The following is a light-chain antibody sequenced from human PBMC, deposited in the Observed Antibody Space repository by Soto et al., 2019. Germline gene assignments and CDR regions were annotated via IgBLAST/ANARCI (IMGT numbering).Light chain of an antibody. CDR2: AAS. CDR3: QQSYSTPSIT. V-gene: IGKV1-39*01. Sequence: DIQMTQFPSSLSASVRDRVTITCRASQSISSYLNWYQKKPVKAPKLMXYAASSLQSGVPSRFSGSGSGTDLTLTISSLQPEDFATYYCQQSYSTPSITFGQGTRLEIK. CDR1: QSISSY. J-gene: IGKJ5*01.